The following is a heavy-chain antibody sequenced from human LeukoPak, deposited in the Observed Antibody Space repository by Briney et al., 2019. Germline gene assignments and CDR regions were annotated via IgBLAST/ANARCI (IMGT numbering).Heavy chain of an antibody. V-gene: IGHV3-33*01. CDR2: IWYDGSNE. CDR1: GFTFSNFG. Sequence: GGSLRLSCAASGFTFSNFGMHWVRQAPGEGLEWVAVIWYDGSNENYEDSVKGRFTISRDNSKNTLYLQMNSLGAEDTAVYYCARAESLAAAGTGYFDYWGQGTLVTVSS. J-gene: IGHJ4*02. D-gene: IGHD6-13*01. CDR3: ARAESLAAAGTGYFDY.